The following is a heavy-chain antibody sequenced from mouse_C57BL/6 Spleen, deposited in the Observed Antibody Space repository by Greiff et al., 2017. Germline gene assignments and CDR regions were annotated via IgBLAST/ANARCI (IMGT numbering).Heavy chain of an antibody. D-gene: IGHD1-1*01. V-gene: IGHV5-12*01. CDR1: GFTFSDYY. CDR3: ARHVTGYGSLHWYFDV. J-gene: IGHJ1*03. Sequence: EVKLVESGGGLVQPGGSLKLSCAASGFTFSDYYMYWVRQTPEKRLEWVAYISNGGGSTYYPDTVKGRFTISRDNAKNTLYLQMSRLKSEDTAMYYCARHVTGYGSLHWYFDVWGTGTTVTVSS. CDR2: ISNGGGST.